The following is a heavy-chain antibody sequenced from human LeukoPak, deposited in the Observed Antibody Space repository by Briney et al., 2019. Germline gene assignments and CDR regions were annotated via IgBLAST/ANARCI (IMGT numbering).Heavy chain of an antibody. CDR1: GLTLSNYG. V-gene: IGHV3-23*01. CDR2: ISESGGST. Sequence: GGSLRLSCAVSGLTLSNYGMSWVRQAPGKGLEWVAGISESGGSTNYADSVKGRFTISRDNPKNTLYLQMNSLRAEDTAVYFCAKRGVVIRVILVGFHKEAYYFDSWGQGALVTVSS. J-gene: IGHJ4*02. CDR3: AKRGVVIRVILVGFHKEAYYFDS. D-gene: IGHD3-22*01.